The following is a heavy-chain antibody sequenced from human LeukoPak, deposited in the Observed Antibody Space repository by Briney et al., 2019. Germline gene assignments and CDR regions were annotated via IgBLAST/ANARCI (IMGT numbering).Heavy chain of an antibody. CDR2: INPNSGGT. Sequence: GASVKVSCKASGYTFTGYYMHWVRQAPGQGLEWMGWINPNSGGTNYAQKFQGRVTMTRDTSISTAYMELSRLRSDDTAVYYCARESSGSYTPAYYYYMDVSGKGTTVTVSS. J-gene: IGHJ6*03. CDR1: GYTFTGYY. CDR3: ARESSGSYTPAYYYYMDV. V-gene: IGHV1-2*02. D-gene: IGHD3-10*01.